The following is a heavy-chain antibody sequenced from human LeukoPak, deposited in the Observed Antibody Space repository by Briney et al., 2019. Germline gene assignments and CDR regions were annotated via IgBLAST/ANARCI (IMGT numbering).Heavy chain of an antibody. CDR3: ARDREAAAGTDKFDY. J-gene: IGHJ4*02. D-gene: IGHD6-13*01. V-gene: IGHV3-21*01. CDR1: GFTFSSYS. CDR2: ISSSSSYI. Sequence: TGGSLRLSCAASGFTFSSYSMNWVRQAPGKRLERVSSISSSSSYIYYADSVKGRFTISRDNAKNSLYLQMNSLRAEDTAVYYCARDREAAAGTDKFDYWGQGTLVTVSS.